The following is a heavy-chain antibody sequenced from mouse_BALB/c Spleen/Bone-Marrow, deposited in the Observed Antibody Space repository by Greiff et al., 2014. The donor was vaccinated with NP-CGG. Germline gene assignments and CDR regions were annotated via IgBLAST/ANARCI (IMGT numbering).Heavy chain of an antibody. V-gene: IGHV2-9-2*01. J-gene: IGHJ2*01. CDR1: GFSLTSYD. CDR3: VRGYYYGSSPFDY. D-gene: IGHD1-1*01. CDR2: IWTGGGT. Sequence: QVQLQQSGPGLVAPSQSLSITRTVSGFSLTSYDINWIRQSPGKGLEWLGVIWTGGGTNYNSAFMSRLSISKDNSKSQVFLKMNSLQTADTAIYFCVRGYYYGSSPFDYWGQGTTLTVSS.